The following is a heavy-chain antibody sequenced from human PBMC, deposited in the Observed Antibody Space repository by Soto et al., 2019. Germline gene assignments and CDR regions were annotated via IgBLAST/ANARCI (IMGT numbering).Heavy chain of an antibody. V-gene: IGHV4-31*03. Sequence: NPSETLSLTCTVSGGSISSGGYYWSWIRQHPGKGLEWIGYIYYSGSTYYNPSLKSRVTISVDTSKNQFSLKLSSVTAADTAVYYCARDKAYGDYFDYWGQGTLVTVSS. CDR3: ARDKAYGDYFDY. D-gene: IGHD4-17*01. CDR1: GGSISSGGYY. CDR2: IYYSGST. J-gene: IGHJ4*02.